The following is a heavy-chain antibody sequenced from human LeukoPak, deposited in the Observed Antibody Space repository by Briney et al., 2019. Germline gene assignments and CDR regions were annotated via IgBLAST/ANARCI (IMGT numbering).Heavy chain of an antibody. D-gene: IGHD3-10*01. J-gene: IGHJ4*02. CDR3: ARDKGSGSYRY. Sequence: GGSLRLSCAASGFTFSNYWMSWVRQAPGKGPEWVANIKQDGSEKYYVDSVKGRFTISRDNAKNSLYLQMNSLRAEDTAVYYCARDKGSGSYRYWGQGTLVTVSS. CDR1: GFTFSNYW. CDR2: IKQDGSEK. V-gene: IGHV3-7*01.